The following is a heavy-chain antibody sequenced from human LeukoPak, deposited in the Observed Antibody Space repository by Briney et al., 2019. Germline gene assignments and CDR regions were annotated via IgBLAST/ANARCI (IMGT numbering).Heavy chain of an antibody. Sequence: GGSLRLSRAASGFTFNIYAMSWVRQAPGKGLEWVSSITSSGDATFHADSVKDRFTISRDNSKSTLYLQMSRLRVEDMAVYYCAKDRPNYHESNGHYYRLNGDSWGQGTLVTVSS. CDR3: AKDRPNYHESNGHYYRLNGDS. CDR2: ITSSGDAT. CDR1: GFTFNIYA. J-gene: IGHJ5*01. D-gene: IGHD3-22*01. V-gene: IGHV3-23*01.